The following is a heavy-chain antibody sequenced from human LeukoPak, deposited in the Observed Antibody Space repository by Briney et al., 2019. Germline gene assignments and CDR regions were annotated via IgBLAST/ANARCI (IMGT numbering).Heavy chain of an antibody. V-gene: IGHV1-69*13. CDR3: ARGSWDSNYDH. CDR1: GGTFSNYA. CDR2: IIPIFGTT. J-gene: IGHJ4*02. D-gene: IGHD4-11*01. Sequence: EASVKVSCKASGGTFSNYAISWVRQAPGQGLEWMGGIIPIFGTTNYAQKSQDRVTITADESTSTAYMELSSLRSEDTAVYYCARGSWDSNYDHWGQGTLITVSS.